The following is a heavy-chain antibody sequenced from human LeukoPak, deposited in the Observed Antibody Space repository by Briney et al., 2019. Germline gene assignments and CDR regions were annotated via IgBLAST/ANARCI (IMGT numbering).Heavy chain of an antibody. CDR2: ISSSGSTI. D-gene: IGHD3-10*01. CDR3: ARRGNWFDP. J-gene: IGHJ5*02. Sequence: PGGSLRLSCAASGFTFSSYSMNWVRQAPGKGLEWVSYISSSGSTIYYAASVKGRFTISRDNAKNSLYLQMNSLRAEDTAVYYCARRGNWFDPWGQGTLVTVSS. CDR1: GFTFSSYS. V-gene: IGHV3-48*01.